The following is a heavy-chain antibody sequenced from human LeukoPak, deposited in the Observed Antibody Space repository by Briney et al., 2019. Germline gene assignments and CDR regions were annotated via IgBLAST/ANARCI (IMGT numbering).Heavy chain of an antibody. CDR2: INHSGST. Sequence: SETLSLTCAVYGVSFSGYYWSWIRQPPGKGLEWIGEINHSGSTNYNPSLKSRVTISVDTSKNQFSLKLSSVTAADTAVYYCAKAYSSSWVYFDYWGQGTLVTVSS. CDR1: GVSFSGYY. V-gene: IGHV4-34*01. CDR3: AKAYSSSWVYFDY. D-gene: IGHD6-13*01. J-gene: IGHJ4*02.